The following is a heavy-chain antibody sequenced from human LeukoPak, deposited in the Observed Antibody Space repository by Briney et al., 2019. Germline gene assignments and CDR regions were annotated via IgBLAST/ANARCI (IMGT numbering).Heavy chain of an antibody. V-gene: IGHV5-51*01. D-gene: IGHD3-16*01. Sequence: HGASLKISCKGSGYSFTSYWIGWVRQMPGKGLEWMGIIYPGDSDTRYSPSFQGQVTISADKSISTAYLQWSSLKASDTAMYYCARQQFYTDPWIDYWGQGTLVTVSS. CDR2: IYPGDSDT. J-gene: IGHJ4*02. CDR3: ARQQFYTDPWIDY. CDR1: GYSFTSYW.